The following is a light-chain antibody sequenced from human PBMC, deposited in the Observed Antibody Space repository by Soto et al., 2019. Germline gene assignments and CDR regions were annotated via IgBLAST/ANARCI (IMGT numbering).Light chain of an antibody. Sequence: DIQMTQSPSTLSASVGDRVTITCRASQSISSWLAWYQQKPGKAPKLLIYDVSSLESGVPSRFSGSGSGTEFTLTISSLQPDDFATYFCQQYKTYFYSFGQGTKVDIK. J-gene: IGKJ2*03. V-gene: IGKV1-5*01. CDR2: DVS. CDR1: QSISSW. CDR3: QQYKTYFYS.